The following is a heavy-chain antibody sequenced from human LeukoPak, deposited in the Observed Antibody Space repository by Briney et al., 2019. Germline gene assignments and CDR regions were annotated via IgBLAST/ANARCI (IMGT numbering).Heavy chain of an antibody. CDR3: ARHWGQSDAFDI. CDR2: IYYGGST. Sequence: SETLSLTCTVSVGSFSSYYWNRVRQPPGKGLEWIGFIYYGGSTDYNPSLKSRVTISADTSKNQFSLKLSSVTAADTAVYYCARHWGQSDAFDIWGQGTMVTVSS. V-gene: IGHV4-59*08. J-gene: IGHJ3*02. CDR1: VGSFSSYY. D-gene: IGHD3-16*01.